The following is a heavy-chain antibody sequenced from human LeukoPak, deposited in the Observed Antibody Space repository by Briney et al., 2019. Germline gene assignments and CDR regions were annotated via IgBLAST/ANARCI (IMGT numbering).Heavy chain of an antibody. D-gene: IGHD4/OR15-4a*01. Sequence: GGSLRLSCTVSGFTVSSNSMSWVRQAPGKGLEWVSFICSDNTHYSYSVKGRCTISIDNSKNTMYFKMKIQKAEDTAVYLWARRAGAYSHPYHYWGQGTLVTVSS. CDR2: ICSDNT. CDR1: GFTVSSNS. V-gene: IGHV3-53*01. CDR3: ARRAGAYSHPYHY. J-gene: IGHJ4*02.